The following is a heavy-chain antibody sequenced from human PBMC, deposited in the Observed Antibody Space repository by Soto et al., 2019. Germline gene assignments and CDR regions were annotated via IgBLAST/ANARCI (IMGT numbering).Heavy chain of an antibody. CDR2: ISAYNGNT. Sequence: QVKLVQSGAEMKNPGSSVKVSCKASGYTFTTYGISWVRQAPGQGLEWMGWISAYNGNTHYAQKLQGSFTMTTDTSTSTAYVDLRSLRSDDTDVYYGAREHLPPTYDSLDYWGQGTLVNVSS. D-gene: IGHD3-3*02. J-gene: IGHJ4*02. CDR1: GYTFTTYG. V-gene: IGHV1-18*04. CDR3: AREHLPPTYDSLDY.